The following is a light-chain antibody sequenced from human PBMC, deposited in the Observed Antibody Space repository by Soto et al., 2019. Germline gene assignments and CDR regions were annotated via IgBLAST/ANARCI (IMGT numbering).Light chain of an antibody. CDR3: QQRSNLPRT. V-gene: IGKV3-11*01. Sequence: EIVMSQSPATLSVSTGARATLSCRASHSVGSDLVWYRQKPGQAPRLLIYGASNRATGIPARFSGSGSGTDFTLTISSLEPEDFAVYYCQQRSNLPRTFGQGTKVDIK. CDR2: GAS. CDR1: HSVGSD. J-gene: IGKJ1*01.